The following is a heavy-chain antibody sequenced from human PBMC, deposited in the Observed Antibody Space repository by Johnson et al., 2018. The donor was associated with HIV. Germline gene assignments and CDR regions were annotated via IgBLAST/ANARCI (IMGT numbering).Heavy chain of an antibody. CDR2: IYSGGST. CDR1: GFTVSSNY. D-gene: IGHD3-22*01. Sequence: EQLVVSGGGLVQPGGSLRLSCAASGFTVSSNYMSWVRQAPGKGLEWVSVIYSGGSTYYADSVRGRFTISRDNSKNTLYLQMNSLRAEDTAVYYCARESDSSGYYSDAFDIWGQGTMVTVSS. J-gene: IGHJ3*02. CDR3: ARESDSSGYYSDAFDI. V-gene: IGHV3-66*01.